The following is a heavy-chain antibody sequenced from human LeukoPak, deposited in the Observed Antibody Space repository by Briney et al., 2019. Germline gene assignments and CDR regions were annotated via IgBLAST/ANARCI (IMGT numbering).Heavy chain of an antibody. J-gene: IGHJ6*04. Sequence: GESLRLSCAGSGFTFSNYAMSWVRQAPGEGLEWVSAISSSATSTYHADSVKGRFTISRDNAKNSLYLQMNSLRAEDTAVYYCAELGITMIGGVWGKGTTVTISS. D-gene: IGHD3-10*02. CDR3: AELGITMIGGV. CDR1: GFTFSNYA. CDR2: ISSSATST. V-gene: IGHV3-23*01.